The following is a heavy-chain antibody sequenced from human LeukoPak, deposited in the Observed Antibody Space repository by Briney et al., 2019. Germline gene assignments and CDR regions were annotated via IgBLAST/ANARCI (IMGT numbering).Heavy chain of an antibody. D-gene: IGHD2-15*01. V-gene: IGHV3-23*01. CDR2: ISRSGEST. CDR3: AKAPPPYCSGGSCFDAFDI. J-gene: IGHJ3*02. CDR1: GFTFSGFA. Sequence: GGSLRLSCAASGFTFSGFAMSWIRQAPGKGLEWVSSISRSGESTFYADSVRGRFTISRDNSKNTVSLQMESLRAEDTALYYCAKAPPPYCSGGSCFDAFDIWGQGTLVTVSS.